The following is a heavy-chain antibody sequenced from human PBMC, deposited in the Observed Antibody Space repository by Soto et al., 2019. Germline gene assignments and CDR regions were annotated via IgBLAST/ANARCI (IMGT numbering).Heavy chain of an antibody. CDR1: GFTFSDYY. V-gene: IGHV3-11*05. Sequence: QVQLVESGGGLVKPGGSLRLSCAASGFTFSDYYMSWIRQAPGKGLEWVSYISSSSSYTNYADSVKGRFTISRDNAKNSLYLQMNSLRAEDTAVYYCVRDGSGWYRDWFDPWGQGTLVTVSS. J-gene: IGHJ5*02. D-gene: IGHD6-19*01. CDR2: ISSSSSYT. CDR3: VRDGSGWYRDWFDP.